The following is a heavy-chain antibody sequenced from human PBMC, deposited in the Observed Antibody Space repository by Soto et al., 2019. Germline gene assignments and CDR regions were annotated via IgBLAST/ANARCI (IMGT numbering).Heavy chain of an antibody. D-gene: IGHD6-13*01. CDR3: ARGSSSWYVSFDY. V-gene: IGHV3-74*01. J-gene: IGHJ4*02. CDR2: INSDGSIT. CDR1: GFTFSSNW. Sequence: GGSLRLSCAASGFTFSSNWMHWVRQAPGKGLVGVSRINSDGSITSYADSVKGQFTISRDNAKNTLYLQMNSLRAEDTAVYYCARGSSSWYVSFDYWGQGALVTVSS.